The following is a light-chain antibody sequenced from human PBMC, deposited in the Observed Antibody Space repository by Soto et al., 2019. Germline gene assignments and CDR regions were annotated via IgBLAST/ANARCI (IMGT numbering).Light chain of an antibody. CDR2: RNN. CDR1: SSNIGSNY. V-gene: IGLV1-47*01. Sequence: QSVLTQPPSASGTPGQRVIISCSGSSSNIGSNYVYWYQQLPGTAPKLLIYRNNQRPSGVPDRFSGSKSGTSASLAISGLRSEDEADYYCAAWDDSLSGFYVFGTGTKLTVL. J-gene: IGLJ1*01. CDR3: AAWDDSLSGFYV.